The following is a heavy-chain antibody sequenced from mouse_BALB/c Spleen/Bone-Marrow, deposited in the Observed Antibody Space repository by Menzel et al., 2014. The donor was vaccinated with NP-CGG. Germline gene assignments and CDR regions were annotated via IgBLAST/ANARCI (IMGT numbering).Heavy chain of an antibody. CDR2: IYPGDGDT. D-gene: IGHD2-3*01. Sequence: VKLQESGAELVRPGSSVKISCKASGYAISSYWMNWVKQRPGQGLEWIGQIYPGDGDTNYNGKFKGKATLTADKSSSTAYMQISSPTSEDSAVYFCARGRGWYLDYWGQGTTLTVSS. V-gene: IGHV1-80*01. CDR3: ARGRGWYLDY. CDR1: GYAISSYW. J-gene: IGHJ2*01.